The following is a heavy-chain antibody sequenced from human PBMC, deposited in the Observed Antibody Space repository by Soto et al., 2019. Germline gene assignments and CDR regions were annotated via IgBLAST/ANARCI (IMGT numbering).Heavy chain of an antibody. J-gene: IGHJ6*02. CDR3: ARDDWEKGGMDV. CDR2: IYHTGTT. D-gene: IGHD1-26*01. Sequence: SETLSLTCTVSGGSIGSGTYYWSWIRQSPGKGLEWIGNIYHTGTTNYNPSLKSRPTISSDTSKNQFSLKLTSVTAADTAVYYCARDDWEKGGMDVWGQGTTVTVSS. CDR1: GGSIGSGTYY. V-gene: IGHV4-31*03.